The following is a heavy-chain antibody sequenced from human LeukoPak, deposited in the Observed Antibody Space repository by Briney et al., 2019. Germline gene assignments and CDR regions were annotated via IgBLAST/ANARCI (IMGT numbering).Heavy chain of an antibody. Sequence: GESLKISCKGSGYSFTSYWIGWVRQMPGKGLEWMGIIYPGDSDTRYSPSSQGQVTISADKSISTAYLQWSSLKASDTAMYYCARSIAACQNWFDPWGQGTLVTVSS. CDR3: ARSIAACQNWFDP. J-gene: IGHJ5*02. D-gene: IGHD6-6*01. CDR2: IYPGDSDT. V-gene: IGHV5-51*01. CDR1: GYSFTSYW.